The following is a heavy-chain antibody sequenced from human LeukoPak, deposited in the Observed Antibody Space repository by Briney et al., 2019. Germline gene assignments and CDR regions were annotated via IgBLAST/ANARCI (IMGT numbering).Heavy chain of an antibody. CDR1: GYTFTSYY. Sequence: ASVTVSFKASGYTFTSYYMHWVRQPPGQGLEWMGVINPSGGSTSYAQKFQGRVTMTRDTSTSTVYMELSSLRSEDTAVYYCARDTPDKTTANWFDPWGQGTLVTVSS. CDR2: INPSGGST. V-gene: IGHV1-46*03. CDR3: ARDTPDKTTANWFDP. J-gene: IGHJ5*02. D-gene: IGHD4-17*01.